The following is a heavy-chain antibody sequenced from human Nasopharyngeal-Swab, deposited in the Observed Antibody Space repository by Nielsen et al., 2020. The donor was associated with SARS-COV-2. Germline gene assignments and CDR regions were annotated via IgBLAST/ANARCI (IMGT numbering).Heavy chain of an antibody. J-gene: IGHJ3*01. CDR2: TYYRSQWNY. V-gene: IGHV6-1*01. Sequence: TLSPTRAISRGSVSNNRAAWSWIRQSPSRGLEWLGRTYYRSQWNYDYADSVRGRVTVNPDTSRNQVSLHLNSVTPEDTAVYYCARIQQQLPGIVWGQGTMVIVSS. CDR3: ARIQQQLPGIV. CDR1: RGSVSNNRAA. D-gene: IGHD6-13*01.